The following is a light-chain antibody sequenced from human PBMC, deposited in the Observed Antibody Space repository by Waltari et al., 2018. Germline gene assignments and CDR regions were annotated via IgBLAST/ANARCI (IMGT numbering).Light chain of an antibody. J-gene: IGKJ5*01. CDR1: QSVSSSY. CDR3: QQYAYTPIT. CDR2: VAS. Sequence: EIVLTQSPGTLSLSPGERATLSCRVSQSVSSSYLAWYHQNPGQAPRLVIHVASSRAAAIPDRFSVSGSGTDFTLTISRLEPEDFAVYFCQQYAYTPITFGQGTRLEIK. V-gene: IGKV3-20*01.